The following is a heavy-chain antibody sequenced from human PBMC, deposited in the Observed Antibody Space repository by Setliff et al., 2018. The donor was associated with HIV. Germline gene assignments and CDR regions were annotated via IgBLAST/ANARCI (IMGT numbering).Heavy chain of an antibody. V-gene: IGHV4-39*01. CDR3: VRMEATRPPRGLDY. J-gene: IGHJ4*02. Sequence: SETLSLTCTVSGGFVSRSSYYWGWIRQPRGKRLEWIGTIYYNGDTQYNPSFKSRVIMSVDTSKNQFSMRLISVTAADTAVYYCVRMEATRPPRGLDYWGPGTLVTAPQ. CDR1: GGFVSRSSYY. CDR2: IYYNGDT. D-gene: IGHD6-6*01.